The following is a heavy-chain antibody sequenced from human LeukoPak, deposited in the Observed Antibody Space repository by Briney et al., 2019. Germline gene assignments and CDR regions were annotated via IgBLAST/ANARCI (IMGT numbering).Heavy chain of an antibody. CDR2: ISRSGSTI. D-gene: IGHD2-15*01. V-gene: IGHV3-48*03. CDR1: GFTFSSYE. CDR3: ARERYCSGGSCYIYDY. J-gene: IGHJ4*02. Sequence: GGSLRLSCAASGFTFSSYEMNWVRQAPGKGLEWVSYISRSGSTIYYADSVKGRFTISRDNAKNSLYLQMNSLRAEDTAVYYCARERYCSGGSCYIYDYWGQGTLVTVSS.